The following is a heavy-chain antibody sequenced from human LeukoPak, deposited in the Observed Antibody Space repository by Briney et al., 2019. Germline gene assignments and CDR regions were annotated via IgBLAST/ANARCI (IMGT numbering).Heavy chain of an antibody. CDR2: IYPGDSNI. V-gene: IGHV5-51*01. J-gene: IGHJ4*02. Sequence: GESLKISCKGSGYRFSTYWIAWVRQMPGKGLEWMGIIYPGDSNIRYSPSFQGQVSISVDKSINTAYLQWSSLKASDSAMYYCVRHGLGSSWFGFDYRGQGTLVTVSS. D-gene: IGHD6-13*01. CDR3: VRHGLGSSWFGFDY. CDR1: GYRFSTYW.